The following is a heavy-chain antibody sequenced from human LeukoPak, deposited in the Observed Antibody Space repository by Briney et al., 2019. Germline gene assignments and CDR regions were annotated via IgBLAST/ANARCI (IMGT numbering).Heavy chain of an antibody. V-gene: IGHV1-69*05. CDR1: GGTFSSHV. CDR3: ARISSWFDP. Sequence: SSVKVSCKTSGGTFSSHVINWVRQAPGQGLEWMGKIVPIFGTPNYAQKFRGRVTITTGEYTSAAFMELSSLRSEDTAVYYCARISSWFDPWGQGTLVTVSS. J-gene: IGHJ5*02. CDR2: IVPIFGTP.